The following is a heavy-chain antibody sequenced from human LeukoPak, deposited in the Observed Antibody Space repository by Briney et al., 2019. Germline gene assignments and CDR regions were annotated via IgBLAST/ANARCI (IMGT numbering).Heavy chain of an antibody. CDR1: GGSFSGCY. J-gene: IGHJ2*01. V-gene: IGHV4-34*12. D-gene: IGHD7-27*01. Sequence: SETLSLTCAVYGGSFSGCYWSWIRQPPGKGLEWIGYIFHSGSTNYNPSLKSRVTISLDTPKNQFSLKLSSVTAADTAVYYCARSGKLGIVSWYFDLWGRGTLVTVSS. CDR3: ARSGKLGIVSWYFDL. CDR2: IFHSGST.